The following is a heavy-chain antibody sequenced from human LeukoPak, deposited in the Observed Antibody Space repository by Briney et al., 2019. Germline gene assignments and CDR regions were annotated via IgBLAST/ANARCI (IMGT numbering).Heavy chain of an antibody. CDR3: ARGGHTYSYFPKPWDY. V-gene: IGHV1-46*01. D-gene: IGHD5-18*01. CDR1: GYSFTSYY. Sequence: ASVKVSCKASGYSFTSYYIHWVRQAPGQGLEWMGIINPSDGTTNYAQKFQGRVTMTRDMSTTTVYVELSSLKSDDTAVYYCARGGHTYSYFPKPWDYWGQGTLVTVSS. CDR2: INPSDGTT. J-gene: IGHJ4*02.